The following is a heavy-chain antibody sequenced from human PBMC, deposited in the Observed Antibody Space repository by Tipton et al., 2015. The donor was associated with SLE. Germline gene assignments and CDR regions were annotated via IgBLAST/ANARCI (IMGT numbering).Heavy chain of an antibody. CDR2: INWNGGST. CDR1: GFNFNDYR. J-gene: IGHJ4*02. Sequence: SLRLSCAASGFNFNDYRINWVRQAPGKGLEWVSGINWNGGSTGYADSVKGRFTISRDNSKNTLYLQMNSLRAEDTAVYYCATEILAVLFDYWGQGTLVTVSS. D-gene: IGHD2-8*02. CDR3: ATEILAVLFDY. V-gene: IGHV3-20*04.